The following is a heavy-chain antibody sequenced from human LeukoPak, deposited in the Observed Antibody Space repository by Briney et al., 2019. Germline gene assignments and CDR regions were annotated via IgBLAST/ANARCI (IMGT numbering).Heavy chain of an antibody. Sequence: ASVKVSCKVSEYTLTELSMHWVRQAPGKGLEWMGGFDPEDGGTIYAQKFQGRVTMTEDTSTDTAYMELSSLRSEDTAVYYCATWKVTATTFDYWGQGTLVTVSS. V-gene: IGHV1-24*01. CDR3: ATWKVTATTFDY. CDR2: FDPEDGGT. D-gene: IGHD2-21*02. CDR1: EYTLTELS. J-gene: IGHJ4*02.